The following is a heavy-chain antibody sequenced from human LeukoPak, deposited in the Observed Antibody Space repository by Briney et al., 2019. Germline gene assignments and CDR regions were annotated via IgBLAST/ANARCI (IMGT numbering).Heavy chain of an antibody. V-gene: IGHV1-58*02. CDR2: IVVGSGKT. CDR1: GFTFSTSA. J-gene: IGHJ3*02. CDR3: ATVLTLRVDYGDYEGDAFDI. D-gene: IGHD4-17*01. Sequence: SVKVSCKTSGFTFSTSAIQWVRQARGQRLEWMAWIVVGSGKTSCAQQFHERVTINRDMSTGTAYMELSSLRFADTAVYYCATVLTLRVDYGDYEGDAFDIWGQGTMVTVSS.